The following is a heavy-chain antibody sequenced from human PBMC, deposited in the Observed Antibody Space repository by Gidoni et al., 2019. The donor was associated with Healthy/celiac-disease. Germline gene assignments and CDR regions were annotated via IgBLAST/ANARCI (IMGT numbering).Heavy chain of an antibody. V-gene: IGHV4-61*02. CDR2: IYTSGST. D-gene: IGHD7-27*01. Sequence: QVQLQESGPGLVKPSQTLSLTCTVSGGSISSGSYYWSWIRQPAGKGLEWIGRIYTSGSTNYNPSLKSRVTISVDTSKNQFSLKLSSVTAADTAVYYCARGANWDAPEDYWGQGTLVTVSS. J-gene: IGHJ4*02. CDR3: ARGANWDAPEDY. CDR1: GGSISSGSYY.